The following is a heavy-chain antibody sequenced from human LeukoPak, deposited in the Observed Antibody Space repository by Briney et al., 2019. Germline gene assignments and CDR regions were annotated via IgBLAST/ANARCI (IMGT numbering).Heavy chain of an antibody. J-gene: IGHJ5*02. CDR3: ATAGNYRFDN. D-gene: IGHD5-24*01. CDR1: GFTFSTYW. Sequence: GGSLRLSCAASGFTFSTYWMHWVRQTPGKGLAWVSRVNPDGSSINYADSVKGQFTISRDNAKSTLYLQMKSVTAEDTAVYYCATAGNYRFDNWGQGILVTVSS. CDR2: VNPDGSSI. V-gene: IGHV3-74*01.